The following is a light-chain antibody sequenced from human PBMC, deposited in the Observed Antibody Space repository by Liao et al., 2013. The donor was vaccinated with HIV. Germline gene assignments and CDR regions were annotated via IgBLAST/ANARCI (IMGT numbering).Light chain of an antibody. V-gene: IGLV3-25*02. Sequence: SYELTQPPSVSVSPGQTARITCSGDALPKQFAYWYQQKAGQAPMLVIYKDIERPSKIPERFSGSSSGTTVTLTISGVEAGDEADYYCQVWDTTSEQAVFGTGTKVTVL. J-gene: IGLJ1*01. CDR2: KDI. CDR3: QVWDTTSEQAV. CDR1: ALPKQF.